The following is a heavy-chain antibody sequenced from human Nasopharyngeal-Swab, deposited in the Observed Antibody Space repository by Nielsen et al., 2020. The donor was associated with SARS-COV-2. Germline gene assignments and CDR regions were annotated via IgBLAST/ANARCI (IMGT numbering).Heavy chain of an antibody. D-gene: IGHD3-22*01. V-gene: IGHV3-23*01. CDR2: IVGNGATT. J-gene: IGHJ4*02. CDR3: AKDGTIGYSHFDD. CDR1: GFTFSNFA. Sequence: GESLKISCAASGFTFSNFAMSRVRQAPGKGLEWVSVIVGNGATTYYTASVKGRFTISRDNYGNTLYLQMNSLRADDTAVYYCAKDGTIGYSHFDDWGQGTLVTVSS.